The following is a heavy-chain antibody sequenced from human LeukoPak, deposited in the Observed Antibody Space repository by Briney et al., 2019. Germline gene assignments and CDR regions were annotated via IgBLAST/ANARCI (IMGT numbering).Heavy chain of an antibody. J-gene: IGHJ4*02. V-gene: IGHV3-30*02. Sequence: GGSLRLSCAASGFTLSIYGMHWVRQAPGKGLQWVASTRYDESNEYYADSVKGRFTISRDNSKNTLHLQMNRLRPEDTAIYYCAKARASNGDDSQSYWGQGTLVTVSS. CDR3: AKARASNGDDSQSY. D-gene: IGHD2-8*01. CDR2: TRYDESNE. CDR1: GFTLSIYG.